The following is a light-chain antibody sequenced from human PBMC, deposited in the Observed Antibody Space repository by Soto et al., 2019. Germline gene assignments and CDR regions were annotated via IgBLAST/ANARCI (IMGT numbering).Light chain of an antibody. Sequence: QSVLTQPPSASGTPGQRVTISCSGSRSNIGNNAVSWYQQFPGTAPKLLIYNNNQRPSGVPDRFACSKSGTSASLAIRRLQSEEEADYYCATWDDSLNARGVFGGGTKVTVL. CDR3: ATWDDSLNARGV. V-gene: IGLV1-44*01. J-gene: IGLJ3*02. CDR2: NNN. CDR1: RSNIGNNA.